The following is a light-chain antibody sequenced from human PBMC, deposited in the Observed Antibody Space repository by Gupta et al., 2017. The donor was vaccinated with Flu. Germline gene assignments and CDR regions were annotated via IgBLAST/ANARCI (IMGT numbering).Light chain of an antibody. CDR1: VSDVTY. CDR2: EVN. CDR3: GSRTTGTRGL. V-gene: IGLV2-14*01. J-gene: IGLJ1*01. Sequence: QSVLTQPASVSGSPGQSITIFCTGSVSDVTYVSLYHQHPGNAHKLVIYEVNNRPSGVSDRFSGSKSGNPASRTVSGHQDEDEADYYCGSRTTGTRGLFGTGTKLTVL.